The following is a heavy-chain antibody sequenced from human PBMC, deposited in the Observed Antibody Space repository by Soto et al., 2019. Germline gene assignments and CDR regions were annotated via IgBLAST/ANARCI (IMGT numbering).Heavy chain of an antibody. D-gene: IGHD3-22*01. J-gene: IGHJ4*02. CDR2: LSWNSATL. CDR1: GFIFEDFA. CDR3: SKDVGSYYYDTSAYLYDY. Sequence: EVQLVESGGGLVQPGGSVRLYCVGSGFIFEDFAMNWVRQVTGKGLERVSGLSWNSATLASADSVKGRFTVSRDNAKNILYLQMMSLRAEDAALYYCSKDVGSYYYDTSAYLYDYCGQVTLVTV. V-gene: IGHV3-9*01.